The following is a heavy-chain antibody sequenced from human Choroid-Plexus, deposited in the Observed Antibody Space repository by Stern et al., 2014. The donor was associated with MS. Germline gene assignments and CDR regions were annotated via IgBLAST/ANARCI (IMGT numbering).Heavy chain of an antibody. CDR1: GFTFGSCA. CDR2: VSYDGSNK. CDR3: AKDRQYLTYFFDH. J-gene: IGHJ5*02. Sequence: VQLVESGGGVVQPGRPLRLSCVASGFTFGSCAMHWVRQAPGKGLEWVAGVSYDGSNKYYADSVKGRFTISRDNSQNTLYMQMSLRPEDTAVYYCAKDRQYLTYFFDHWGQGSLVTVSS. V-gene: IGHV3-30*18. D-gene: IGHD2/OR15-2a*01.